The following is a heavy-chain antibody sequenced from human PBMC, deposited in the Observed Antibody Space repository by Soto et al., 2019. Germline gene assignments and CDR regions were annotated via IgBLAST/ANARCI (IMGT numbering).Heavy chain of an antibody. J-gene: IGHJ3*02. CDR3: AKDIRYSSGWDDAFDI. CDR2: ISGSGGST. D-gene: IGHD6-19*01. V-gene: IGHV3-23*01. CDR1: GFIFSSYA. Sequence: EVQLLETGGGLVQPGGSLRLSCAASGFIFSSYAMSWVRQAPGKGLEWVSAISGSGGSTYYADSVKGRFTISRDTSKNPLYMQMNSLRAEDTAVYYCAKDIRYSSGWDDAFDIWGQGTMVTVSS.